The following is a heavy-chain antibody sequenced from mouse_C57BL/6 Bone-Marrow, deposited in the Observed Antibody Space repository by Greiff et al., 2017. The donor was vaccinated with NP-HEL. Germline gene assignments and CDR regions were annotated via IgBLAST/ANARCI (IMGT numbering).Heavy chain of an antibody. CDR3: ARRGTYWYFDV. V-gene: IGHV1-72*01. CDR2: IDPNSGGT. J-gene: IGHJ1*03. CDR1: GYTFTSYW. Sequence: QVQLQQPGAELVKPGASVKLSCKASGYTFTSYWMHWVKQRPGRGLEWIGGIDPNSGGTKYNEKFKSKATLTVDKPSSTAYMQLSSLTSEDSAVYYCARRGTYWYFDVWGTGTTVTVSS. D-gene: IGHD3-1*01.